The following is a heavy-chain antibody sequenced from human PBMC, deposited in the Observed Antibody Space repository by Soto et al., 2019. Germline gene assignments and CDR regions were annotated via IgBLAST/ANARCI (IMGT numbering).Heavy chain of an antibody. CDR2: ISSASNHI. CDR1: GFNFSSYN. J-gene: IGHJ6*02. Sequence: GGSLRLSCGASGFNFSSYNINWVRQAPGKGLEWVSSISSASNHIFYADSVKGRFTISRDNAKSSLNLQMNSLRAEDTAVYYCAKDRGRGSPVSGGMDVWGQGTTVTVSS. CDR3: AKDRGRGSPVSGGMDV. D-gene: IGHD3-3*01. V-gene: IGHV3-21*01.